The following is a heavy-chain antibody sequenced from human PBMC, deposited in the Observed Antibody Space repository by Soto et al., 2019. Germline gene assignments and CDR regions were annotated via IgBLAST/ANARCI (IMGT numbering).Heavy chain of an antibody. CDR2: INSDGSST. J-gene: IGHJ5*02. V-gene: IGHV3-74*01. CDR1: GFTFSSYW. Sequence: GGSLRLSCAASGFTFSSYWMHWVRQAPGKGLVWVSRINSDGSSTSYADSVKGRSTISRDNAKNTLYLQMNSLRAEDTAVYYCARANSPGYSSSWYLGVWWFDPWGQGTLVTVSS. D-gene: IGHD6-13*01. CDR3: ARANSPGYSSSWYLGVWWFDP.